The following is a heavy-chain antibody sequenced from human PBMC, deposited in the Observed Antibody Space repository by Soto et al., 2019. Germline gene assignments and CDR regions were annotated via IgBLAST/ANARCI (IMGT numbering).Heavy chain of an antibody. J-gene: IGHJ3*02. V-gene: IGHV1-46*01. D-gene: IGHD1-26*01. Sequence: ASVKVSCKASGYTFTASYMHWVRQAPGQGLEWMGIIDPSGGSTSYSQKFQGRVTMTRDTSTSTVYMELNSLRSEDTAVFYCARDSGHYYRSDAFDKWGKGTRVT. CDR3: ARDSGHYYRSDAFDK. CDR2: IDPSGGST. CDR1: GYTFTASY.